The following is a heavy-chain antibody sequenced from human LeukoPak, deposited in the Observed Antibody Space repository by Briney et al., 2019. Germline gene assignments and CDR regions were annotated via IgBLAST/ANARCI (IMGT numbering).Heavy chain of an antibody. J-gene: IGHJ5*02. CDR2: IYYSGST. V-gene: IGHV4-39*07. Sequence: PSETLSLTCTVSGGSISSSSYYWGWIRQPPGKGLEWIGSIYYSGSTYYNPSLKSRVTISVDTSKNQFSLKLSSVTAADTGMYYCARWSSSWENNWFDPWGQGILVTVSS. CDR3: ARWSSSWENNWFDP. D-gene: IGHD6-13*01. CDR1: GGSISSSSYY.